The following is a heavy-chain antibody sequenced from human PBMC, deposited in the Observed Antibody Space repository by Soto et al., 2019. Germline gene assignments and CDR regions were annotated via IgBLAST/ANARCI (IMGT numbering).Heavy chain of an antibody. Sequence: ASVKVSCKASGYTFTDYFIHWVRQAPGQGLEWIGWINPYSGGADLSQKFQGRVTMTRDTSISTAYMEVSSLRSDDTAVFYCARLMHYSHSGGSYYSGFDMWGQGTLVTVSS. CDR3: ARLMHYSHSGGSYYSGFDM. J-gene: IGHJ3*02. CDR1: GYTFTDYF. V-gene: IGHV1-2*02. D-gene: IGHD3-22*01. CDR2: INPYSGGA.